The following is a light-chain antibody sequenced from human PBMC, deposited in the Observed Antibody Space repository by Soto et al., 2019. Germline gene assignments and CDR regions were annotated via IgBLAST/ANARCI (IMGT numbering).Light chain of an antibody. V-gene: IGKV3-11*01. Sequence: EIVLTQSPTTLSLSPGERATLSCRASQSINSHLAWYQQKPGQAPRLLMYDASNRATDIPARFSGSRSGTDFTLTISSLDPEDFAVYYCQQRSNWPLTFGGGTKVEIK. CDR2: DAS. CDR3: QQRSNWPLT. J-gene: IGKJ4*01. CDR1: QSINSH.